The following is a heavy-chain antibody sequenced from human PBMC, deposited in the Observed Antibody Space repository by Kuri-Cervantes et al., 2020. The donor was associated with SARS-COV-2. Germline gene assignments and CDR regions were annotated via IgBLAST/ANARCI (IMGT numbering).Heavy chain of an antibody. D-gene: IGHD6-13*01. CDR2: IYTSGST. CDR3: AREGIAAAGTSIYYYMDV. V-gene: IGHV4-61*10. CDR1: GGSISSGSYY. Sequence: SETLSLTCTVSGGSISSGSYYWSWIRQPAGKGLEWIGYIYTSGSTNYNPSLKSRVTISVDTSKNQFSLKLSSVTAADTAVYYCAREGIAAAGTSIYYYMDVWGKGTTVTVSS. J-gene: IGHJ6*03.